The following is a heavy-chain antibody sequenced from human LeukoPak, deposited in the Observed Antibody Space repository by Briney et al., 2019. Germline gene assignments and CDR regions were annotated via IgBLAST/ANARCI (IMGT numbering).Heavy chain of an antibody. J-gene: IGHJ4*02. D-gene: IGHD2-15*01. CDR3: GRQTCSGGSCPFDY. Sequence: SETLSLTCIVSGGSISSYYWSWLRQPPGKGLEWIGYIHYSGSSNYNPSLKSRVTISVDTSKNQFSLKLSSVTAADTAVYYCGRQTCSGGSCPFDYWGQGTVVTVSS. V-gene: IGHV4-59*08. CDR2: IHYSGSS. CDR1: GGSISSYY.